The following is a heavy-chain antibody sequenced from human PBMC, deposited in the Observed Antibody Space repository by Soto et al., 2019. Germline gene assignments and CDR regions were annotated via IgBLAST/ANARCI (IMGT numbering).Heavy chain of an antibody. Sequence: AGGSLRLSCAPSGFSFASFAMGWVRQAPGEGLEWVSSISGGGDVPTYADSVKGRFTISRDNSKHMLFLQLDSLRAEDTALYYCAKGQGYSRTWYFDDWGQGTLVTVSS. CDR3: AKGQGYSRTWYFDD. J-gene: IGHJ4*02. CDR1: GFSFASFA. D-gene: IGHD1-26*01. CDR2: ISGGGDVP. V-gene: IGHV3-23*01.